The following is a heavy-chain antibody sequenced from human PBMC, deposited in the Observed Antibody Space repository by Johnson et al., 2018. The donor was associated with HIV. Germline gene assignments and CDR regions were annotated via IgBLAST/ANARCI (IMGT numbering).Heavy chain of an antibody. CDR3: ARDLPLIHTVTSHRGAFDI. V-gene: IGHV3-23*04. CDR1: GFTFSRYA. Sequence: VQLVESGGGVVRPGRSLRLSCAASGFTFSRYAMHWVRQAPGKGLEWVSGIGGSGGSTYYSDSVTGRVTISRDNSKNTLYLQMNSLRAEDTAVYYCARDLPLIHTVTSHRGAFDIWGQGTMVTVSS. J-gene: IGHJ3*02. CDR2: IGGSGGST. D-gene: IGHD4-11*01.